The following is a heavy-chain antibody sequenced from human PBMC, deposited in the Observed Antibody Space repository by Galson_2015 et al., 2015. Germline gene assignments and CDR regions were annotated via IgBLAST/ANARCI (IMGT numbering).Heavy chain of an antibody. J-gene: IGHJ4*02. D-gene: IGHD3-22*01. CDR1: GFTFSSYG. V-gene: IGHV3-30*18. Sequence: CAASGFTFSSYGMRWVRQAPGKGLEWVAVISYDGSNKYYADSVKGRFTISRDNSKNTLYLQMNSLRAEDTAVYYCAKVNGYYDSSGYQYYFDYWGQGTLVTVSS. CDR3: AKVNGYYDSSGYQYYFDY. CDR2: ISYDGSNK.